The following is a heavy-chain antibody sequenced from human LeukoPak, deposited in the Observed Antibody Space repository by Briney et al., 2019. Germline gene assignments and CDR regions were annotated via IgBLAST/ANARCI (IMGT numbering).Heavy chain of an antibody. D-gene: IGHD6-13*01. J-gene: IGHJ4*02. CDR3: ARETAGIDY. Sequence: SETLSLTCAVYGGSFSGYYWSWIRQPPGKGLEWIGEINHSGSTNYNPSLKSRVTISVDTSKNQFSLKLSSVTAADTAVYYCARETAGIDYWGQGTLVTVSS. CDR1: GGSFSGYY. V-gene: IGHV4-34*01. CDR2: INHSGST.